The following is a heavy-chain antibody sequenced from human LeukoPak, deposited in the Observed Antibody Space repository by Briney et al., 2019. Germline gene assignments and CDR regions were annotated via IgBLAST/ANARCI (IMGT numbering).Heavy chain of an antibody. D-gene: IGHD3-16*01. CDR2: ISAYNGNT. J-gene: IGHJ4*02. Sequence: ASVKVSCKASGYTFTSYGISWVRQAPGQGLEWTGWISAYNGNTNYAQKLQGRVTMTTDISTSTAYMELRSLRSDDTAVYYCARFPKPWGIKRSFDYWGQGTLVTVSS. CDR3: ARFPKPWGIKRSFDY. V-gene: IGHV1-18*01. CDR1: GYTFTSYG.